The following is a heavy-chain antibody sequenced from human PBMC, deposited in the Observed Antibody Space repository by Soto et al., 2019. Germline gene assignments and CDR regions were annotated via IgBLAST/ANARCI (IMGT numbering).Heavy chain of an antibody. V-gene: IGHV3-23*01. CDR1: GFTFISYA. CDR3: ATLTITMIVVPF. CDR2: ISGSGGST. D-gene: IGHD3-22*01. J-gene: IGHJ4*02. Sequence: GSLRLSCAASGFTFISYAMSWVRQAPGKGLEWVSAISGSGGSTYYADSVKGRFTISRDNSKNTLYLQMNSLRAEDTAVYYWATLTITMIVVPFWGQGTLVTVSS.